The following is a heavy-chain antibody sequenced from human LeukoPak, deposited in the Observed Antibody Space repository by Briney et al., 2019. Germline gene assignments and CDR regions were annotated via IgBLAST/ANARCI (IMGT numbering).Heavy chain of an antibody. CDR1: GGSISSYY. J-gene: IGHJ3*02. V-gene: IGHV4-59*01. CDR3: ARGPYDYVWGSYRYRDDAFDI. D-gene: IGHD3-16*02. CDR2: IYYSGST. Sequence: PSETLSLTCTVSGGSISSYYWSWIRQPPGKGLEWIGYIYYSGSTNYNPSLKSRVTISVDTSKNQFSPKLSSVTAADTAVYYCARGPYDYVWGSYRYRDDAFDIWGQGTMVTVSS.